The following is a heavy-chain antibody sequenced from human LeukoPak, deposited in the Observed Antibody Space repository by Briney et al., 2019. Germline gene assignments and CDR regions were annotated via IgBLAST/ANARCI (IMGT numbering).Heavy chain of an antibody. CDR3: ARVMDSSGWYGYYYYYMDV. D-gene: IGHD6-19*01. J-gene: IGHJ6*03. Sequence: ASVKVSCKASGYTFTSYGISWVRQAPGQGLEWMGWISAYNGNTNYAQKLQGRVTMTTDTSTSTAYMELRSLRSDDTAVYYCARVMDSSGWYGYYYYYMDVWGQGTLVTVSS. CDR1: GYTFTSYG. CDR2: ISAYNGNT. V-gene: IGHV1-18*01.